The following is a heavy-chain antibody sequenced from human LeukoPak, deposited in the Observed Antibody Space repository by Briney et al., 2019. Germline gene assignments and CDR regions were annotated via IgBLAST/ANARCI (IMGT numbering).Heavy chain of an antibody. V-gene: IGHV3-30*03. CDR1: GFAFSSYG. CDR2: ISYDGSNK. Sequence: GGSLRLSCTASGFAFSSYGMHWVRQAPGKGLEWVAVISYDGSNKYYADSVKGRFTISRDNSKNTLYVQMNSLRAEDTAVYYCARDPAKFWSGHDYWGQGTLVTVSS. D-gene: IGHD3-3*01. CDR3: ARDPAKFWSGHDY. J-gene: IGHJ4*02.